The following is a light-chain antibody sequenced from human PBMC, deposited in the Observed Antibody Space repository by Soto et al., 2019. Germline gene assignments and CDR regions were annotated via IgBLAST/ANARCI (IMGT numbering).Light chain of an antibody. CDR2: DVS. CDR1: SSDVGGYNY. J-gene: IGLJ1*01. CDR3: ASYATSSLSV. V-gene: IGLV2-11*01. Sequence: QSALTQPRSVSGSPGQSVTISCTGTSSDVGGYNYVSWYQQHPGKAPKLMIYDVSKRPSGVPDRFSGSKSGNTASLTISGLQTEDEADYYCASYATSSLSVFGTGTKVTVL.